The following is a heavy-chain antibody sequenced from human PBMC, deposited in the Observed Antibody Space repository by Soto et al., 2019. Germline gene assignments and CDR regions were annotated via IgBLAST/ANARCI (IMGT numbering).Heavy chain of an antibody. CDR2: IYPGDSDT. Sequence: PGESLKISCKGSGYSFISYWIAWVRQMPGKGLEWMGIIYPGDSDTRYSPSFQGQVTISADKSISTAYLQWSSLKASDTAMYYCARPRSGSYRLDYYGMDVWGQGTTVTV. CDR1: GYSFISYW. J-gene: IGHJ6*02. V-gene: IGHV5-51*01. CDR3: ARPRSGSYRLDYYGMDV. D-gene: IGHD3-10*01.